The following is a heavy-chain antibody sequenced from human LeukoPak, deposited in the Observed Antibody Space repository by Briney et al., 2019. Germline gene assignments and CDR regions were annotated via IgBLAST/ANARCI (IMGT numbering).Heavy chain of an antibody. Sequence: PGGSLRLSCAASGFTFSSYWMSWVRQAPGKGVEWVANIKQDGSEKYYVDSVKGRFTVSRDNAKNSLYLQMNSLRAEDTAVYYCARNGVVPAAISGFDYWGQGTLVTVSS. J-gene: IGHJ4*02. CDR3: ARNGVVPAAISGFDY. CDR2: IKQDGSEK. D-gene: IGHD2-2*01. CDR1: GFTFSSYW. V-gene: IGHV3-7*01.